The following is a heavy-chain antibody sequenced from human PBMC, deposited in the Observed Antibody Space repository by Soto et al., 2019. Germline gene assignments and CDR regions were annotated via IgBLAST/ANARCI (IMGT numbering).Heavy chain of an antibody. V-gene: IGHV3-21*06. CDR2: ISSTTNYI. CDR1: GFTFTRYS. Sequence: GGSLRLSCAASGFTFTRYSMNWVRQAPGKGLEWVSSISSTTNYIHYGDSMKGRFTISRDNAKNSLYLEMNGLRAEDTAVYYCARESEDLTSNFDYWGQGTLVTVSS. CDR3: ARESEDLTSNFDY. J-gene: IGHJ4*02.